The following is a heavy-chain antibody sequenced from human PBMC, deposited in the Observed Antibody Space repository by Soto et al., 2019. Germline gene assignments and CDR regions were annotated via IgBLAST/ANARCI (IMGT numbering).Heavy chain of an antibody. Sequence: QVQLVQSGAEVKKPGASVKVSCKASGYTFTSYGISWGRQATGQVLEWMGWISAYNGNTTYAQKLQGRVTMTTDTFTSPAYMELRSLRSDDTSVYSCARDTLVIAADGNNWFDPWGQGTLVTVSS. D-gene: IGHD6-13*01. CDR1: GYTFTSYG. CDR2: ISAYNGNT. V-gene: IGHV1-18*01. CDR3: ARDTLVIAADGNNWFDP. J-gene: IGHJ5*02.